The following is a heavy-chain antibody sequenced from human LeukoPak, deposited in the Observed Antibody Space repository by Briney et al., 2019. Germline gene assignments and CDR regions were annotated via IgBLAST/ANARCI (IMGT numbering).Heavy chain of an antibody. CDR2: ISYDGSNK. CDR3: ANVVGATESDY. CDR1: GFTFSSYG. V-gene: IGHV3-30*18. D-gene: IGHD1-26*01. Sequence: PGGSLRLSCAASGFTFSSYGMHWVRQAPGKGLEWVAVISYDGSNKYYADSVKGRFTISRDNSKNTLYLQMNSLRAEDTVVYYCANVVGATESDYWGQGTLVIVS. J-gene: IGHJ4*02.